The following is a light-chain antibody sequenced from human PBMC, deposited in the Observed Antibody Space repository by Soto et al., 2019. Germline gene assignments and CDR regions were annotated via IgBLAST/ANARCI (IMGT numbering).Light chain of an antibody. Sequence: QSVLTQPASVSGSPGQSITIYCTGSSSDIGAYDYVSWYQQHSGRAPQLLIYDVSSRPSGVSSRFSGSKSGNTASLTISGLQADDASDYYCSSYSRSSARDYVFATGTKVTVL. CDR1: SSDIGAYDY. J-gene: IGLJ1*01. CDR3: SSYSRSSARDYV. V-gene: IGLV2-14*01. CDR2: DVS.